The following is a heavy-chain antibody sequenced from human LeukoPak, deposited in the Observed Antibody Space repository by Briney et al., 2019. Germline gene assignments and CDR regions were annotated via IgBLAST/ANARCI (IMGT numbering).Heavy chain of an antibody. D-gene: IGHD6-13*01. Sequence: SGTLSLTCAVSGGSISSSNWWSWVRQPPGKGLEWIGEIYHSGGTNYNPSLKSRVTISVDKSKNQFSLKLSSVTAADTAVYYCARDRVAAAGSFDPWGQGTLVTVSS. J-gene: IGHJ5*02. CDR2: IYHSGGT. CDR1: GGSISSSNW. CDR3: ARDRVAAAGSFDP. V-gene: IGHV4-4*02.